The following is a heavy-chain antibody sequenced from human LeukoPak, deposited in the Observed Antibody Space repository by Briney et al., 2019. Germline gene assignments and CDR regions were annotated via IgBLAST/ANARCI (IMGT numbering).Heavy chain of an antibody. CDR1: GFSFSDHV. Sequence: GTSLRLSCAASGFSFSDHVMHWVRQAPGKGLEWVAVIWYDGSKKYFADSVKGRFTISRDHSKNTLYLQMNSLRAEDTAVYYCARDYCSTTSCLDYWGQGTLVTVSS. V-gene: IGHV3-33*01. J-gene: IGHJ4*02. CDR3: ARDYCSTTSCLDY. CDR2: IWYDGSKK. D-gene: IGHD2-2*01.